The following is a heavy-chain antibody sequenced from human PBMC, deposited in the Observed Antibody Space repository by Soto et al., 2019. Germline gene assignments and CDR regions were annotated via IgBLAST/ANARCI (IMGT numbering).Heavy chain of an antibody. CDR1: GYTFTSYG. J-gene: IGHJ5*01. V-gene: IGHV1-18*01. CDR2: ISADNGNT. D-gene: IGHD3-10*02. CDR3: ARVYSGGDYRSGFYSQVFGA. Sequence: ASVKVSCKASGYTFTSYGSSWVRQAPGQGLEWMGWISADNGNTKYAQKFQGRVTMTTDTSTSTAYMDLRSLRSDDTAVYYFARVYSGGDYRSGFYSQVFGAGGHGTLVTVSS.